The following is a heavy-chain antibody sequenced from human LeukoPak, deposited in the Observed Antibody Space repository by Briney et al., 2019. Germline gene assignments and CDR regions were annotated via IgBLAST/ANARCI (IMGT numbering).Heavy chain of an antibody. CDR2: INQSGST. D-gene: IGHD2-2*01. CDR1: GGSFSGYY. V-gene: IGHV4-34*01. J-gene: IGHJ4*02. CDR3: ARAGVVPAATIFFDY. Sequence: SETLSLTCAVYGGSFSGYYWSWLRQPPGKGLEWIGEINQSGSTNYNPSLKSRVTISVDTSKNQFSLKLSSVTAADTAVYYCARAGVVPAATIFFDYWGQGTLVTVSS.